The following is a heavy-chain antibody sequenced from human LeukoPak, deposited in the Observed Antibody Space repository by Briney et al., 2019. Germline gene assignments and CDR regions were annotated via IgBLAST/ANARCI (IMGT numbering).Heavy chain of an antibody. CDR1: GFTFSDHY. Sequence: PGGSLRLSCAASGFTFSDHYMDWVRQAPGKGLEWVGRIKSKTDGGTTDYAAPVKGRFTISRDDSKNTLYLQMNSLKIEDTAVYYCATVTPYIVATIGYWGQGTLVSVSS. D-gene: IGHD5-12*01. V-gene: IGHV3-15*01. CDR2: IKSKTDGGTT. CDR3: ATVTPYIVATIGY. J-gene: IGHJ4*02.